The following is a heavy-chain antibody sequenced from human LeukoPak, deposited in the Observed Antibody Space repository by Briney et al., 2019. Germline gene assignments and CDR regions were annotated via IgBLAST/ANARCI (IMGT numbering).Heavy chain of an antibody. CDR2: ITWNSDIK. CDR1: GFSFGDYA. CDR3: ARAPISGSYSQYFYMDV. Sequence: PGRSLRLSCAASGFSFGDYAMHWVRQAPGKGLEWVSGITWNSDIKAYADAVKGRFTVSRDNAKNSLCLQMNSLRSDDTSLYYCARAPISGSYSQYFYMDVWGKGTTVTISS. V-gene: IGHV3-9*01. J-gene: IGHJ6*03. D-gene: IGHD3-10*01.